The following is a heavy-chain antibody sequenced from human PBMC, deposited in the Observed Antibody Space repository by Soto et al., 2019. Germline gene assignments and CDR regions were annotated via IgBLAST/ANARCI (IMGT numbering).Heavy chain of an antibody. V-gene: IGHV1-69*01. CDR1: GGTFSSYA. CDR3: SRSTVRGVTPNWFDP. Sequence: QVQLVQSGAEVKKPGSSVKVSCKASGGTFSSYAISWVRQAPGQGLEWMGGIIPIFGTAYYAQKFQGRVTITADESTSTAYRELSSLRSEATAVDYCSRSTVRGVTPNWFDPWGQGTLVTVSS. J-gene: IGHJ5*02. D-gene: IGHD3-10*01. CDR2: IIPIFGTA.